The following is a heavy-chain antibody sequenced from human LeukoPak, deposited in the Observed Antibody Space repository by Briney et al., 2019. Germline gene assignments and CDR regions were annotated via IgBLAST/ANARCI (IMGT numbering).Heavy chain of an antibody. J-gene: IGHJ4*02. D-gene: IGHD1-1*01. CDR3: AREFHNDSGTNYFDS. CDR1: GGSMNSGDYY. V-gene: IGHV4-31*03. CDR2: IYYSGTT. Sequence: SETLSLTCTVSGGSMNSGDYYWSWIRQHPGKGLEWIGYIYYSGTTYYTPSLKSRVSISVDTSKNQFSLKLSSVTAADTAVYYCAREFHNDSGTNYFDSWGQGTLVTLP.